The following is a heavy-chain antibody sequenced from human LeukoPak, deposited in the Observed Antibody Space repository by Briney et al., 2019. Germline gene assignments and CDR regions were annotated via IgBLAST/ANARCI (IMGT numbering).Heavy chain of an antibody. CDR3: ARAWYQLLAYFDY. V-gene: IGHV4-34*01. CDR2: INHSGST. CDR1: GGSFSGYY. J-gene: IGHJ4*02. Sequence: SETLSLTCAVYGGSFSGYYWSWLRQPPGKGLEWIGEINHSGSTNYNPSLKSRVTISVDTSKNQFSLKLSSVTAADTAVYYCARAWYQLLAYFDYWGQGTMVTVSS. D-gene: IGHD2-2*01.